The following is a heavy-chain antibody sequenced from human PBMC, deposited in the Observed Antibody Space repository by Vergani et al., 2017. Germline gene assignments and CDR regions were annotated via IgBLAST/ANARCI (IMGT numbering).Heavy chain of an antibody. D-gene: IGHD5-18*01. Sequence: EVQLVESGGGLVQPGGSLRLSCAASGFTFSSYWMSWVRQAPGKGLEWVANIKQDGSEKYYADSVKCRFTISRDNSKNTLYLRMNSLRAEDTAVYYCAKGVTSKYYYCMDVWGQGTTVTVSS. CDR1: GFTFSSYW. CDR2: IKQDGSEK. V-gene: IGHV3-7*01. J-gene: IGHJ6*02. CDR3: AKGVTSKYYYCMDV.